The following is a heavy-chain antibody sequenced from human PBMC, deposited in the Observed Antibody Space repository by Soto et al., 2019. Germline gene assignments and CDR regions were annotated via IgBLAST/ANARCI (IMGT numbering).Heavy chain of an antibody. CDR1: AFTFNNYA. V-gene: IGHV3-23*01. CDR3: AKSRYSDSSGDFYGY. D-gene: IGHD3-22*01. J-gene: IGHJ4*02. CDR2: IGGSGRTT. Sequence: GGSLRLSCAASAFTFNNYAMSWVRQAPGKGLEWVSGIGGSGRTTYYADSVKGRFTISRDNSNNTLFLQMNGLRAEDTAVYYCAKSRYSDSSGDFYGYWGQGTLVTVSS.